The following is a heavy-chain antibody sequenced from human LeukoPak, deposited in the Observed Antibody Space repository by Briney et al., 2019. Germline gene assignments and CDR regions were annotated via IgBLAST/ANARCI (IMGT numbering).Heavy chain of an antibody. CDR3: ARDLQWELLGYYYYFMDV. D-gene: IGHD1-26*01. Sequence: PSETLSLTCAVYGGSFSGYYWSWIHQPPGKGLEWIGEINHSGSTNYNPSLKSRVTISVDTSKNQFSPKLSSVTAADTAVYFCARDLQWELLGYYYYFMDVWGKGTTVTVSS. V-gene: IGHV4-34*01. CDR2: INHSGST. J-gene: IGHJ6*03. CDR1: GGSFSGYY.